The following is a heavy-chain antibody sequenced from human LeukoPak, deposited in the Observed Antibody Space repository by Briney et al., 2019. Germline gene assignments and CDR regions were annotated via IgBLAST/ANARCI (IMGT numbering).Heavy chain of an antibody. D-gene: IGHD6-19*01. CDR3: ARLTSGWSLDY. Sequence: SETLSLTCTVSGGSIRSYYWSWIRQPAGKGLEWIGRIYTSGITNYNPSLKSRATMSLDTSKNQFSLKLTSLTAADTAVYYCARLTSGWSLDYWGQGTLVTVS. CDR1: GGSIRSYY. J-gene: IGHJ4*02. V-gene: IGHV4-4*07. CDR2: IYTSGIT.